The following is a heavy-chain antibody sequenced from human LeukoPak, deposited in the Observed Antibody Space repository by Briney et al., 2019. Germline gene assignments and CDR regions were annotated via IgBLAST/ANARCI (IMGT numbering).Heavy chain of an antibody. CDR1: GFTFSSYG. CDR2: ISYDGSNK. Sequence: PGGSLRLSCAASGFTFSSYGMHWVRQAPGKGLEWVAVISYDGSNKYYVDSVKGRFTISRDNSKNTMYLQMNSLRAEDTAVYYCAKDQPTDNWFDPWGQGTLVTVSS. CDR3: AKDQPTDNWFDP. J-gene: IGHJ5*02. V-gene: IGHV3-30*18.